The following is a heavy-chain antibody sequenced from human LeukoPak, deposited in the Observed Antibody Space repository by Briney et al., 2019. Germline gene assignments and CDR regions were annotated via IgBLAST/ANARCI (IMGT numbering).Heavy chain of an antibody. J-gene: IGHJ4*02. Sequence: PSETLSLTCTVSGYSISSGYYWGWIRQPPGKGLEWIGSIYHSGSTYYNPSLKSRVTISVDTSKNQFSLKLSSVTAADTAVFYCRGYSYGPTFDYWGQGTLVTVSS. V-gene: IGHV4-38-2*02. CDR3: RGYSYGPTFDY. D-gene: IGHD5-18*01. CDR1: GYSISSGYY. CDR2: IYHSGST.